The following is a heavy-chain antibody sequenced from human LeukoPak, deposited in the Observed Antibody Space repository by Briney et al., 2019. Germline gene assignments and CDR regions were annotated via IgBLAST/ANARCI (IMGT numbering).Heavy chain of an antibody. V-gene: IGHV3-30*03. Sequence: PGRSLSLSCAASGFTFSSYGMHWVRQAPGKGLEWVAVISYDGSNKYYADSVKGRFTISRDNAKNSLYLQMNSLRAEDTAVYYCARDGPSHLVANIDFWGQGTLVTVSS. J-gene: IGHJ4*02. CDR2: ISYDGSNK. CDR3: ARDGPSHLVANIDF. D-gene: IGHD5-12*01. CDR1: GFTFSSYG.